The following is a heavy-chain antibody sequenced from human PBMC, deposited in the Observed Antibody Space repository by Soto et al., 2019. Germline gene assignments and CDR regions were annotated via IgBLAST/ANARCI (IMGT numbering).Heavy chain of an antibody. CDR2: ISGSGGST. CDR1: GFTFSSYA. V-gene: IGHV3-23*01. Sequence: GGSLRLSCAASGFTFSSYAMSWVRQAPGKGLEWVSAISGSGGSTYYADSVKGRFTISRDNSKNTMYLQMNSLRAEDTAVYYYAKSAYYYDSSGNRAHTDYWGQGTLVTVSA. CDR3: AKSAYYYDSSGNRAHTDY. D-gene: IGHD3-22*01. J-gene: IGHJ4*02.